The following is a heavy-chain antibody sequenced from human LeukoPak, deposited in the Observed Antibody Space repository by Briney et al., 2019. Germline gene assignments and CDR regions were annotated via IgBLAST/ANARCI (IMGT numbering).Heavy chain of an antibody. Sequence: GGSLRLSCAASGFTFSSYSMNWVRQAPGKGLEWVSYISSSGSTIYYADSVKGRFTISRDNAKNSLYLQMNSLRAEDTAVYYCARRYYYDSSGHYYLDYWGQGTLVTVSS. CDR2: ISSSGSTI. V-gene: IGHV3-48*04. J-gene: IGHJ4*02. CDR3: ARRYYYDSSGHYYLDY. CDR1: GFTFSSYS. D-gene: IGHD3-22*01.